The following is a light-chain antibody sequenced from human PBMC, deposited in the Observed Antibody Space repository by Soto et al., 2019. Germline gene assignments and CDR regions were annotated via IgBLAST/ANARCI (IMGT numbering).Light chain of an antibody. Sequence: DIQLTQSPSFLSASVGDRVTITCRASQGISSYLAWYQQKPGKAPKLLIYAASTLQSGVPSRFSGSGSGTEFTLTISSLQPEDFATYYCQQLTSYPLFGPGTKVDI. CDR3: QQLTSYPL. J-gene: IGKJ3*01. CDR1: QGISSY. CDR2: AAS. V-gene: IGKV1-9*01.